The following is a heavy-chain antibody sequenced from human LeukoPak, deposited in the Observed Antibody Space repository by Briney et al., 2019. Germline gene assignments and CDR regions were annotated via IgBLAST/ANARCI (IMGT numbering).Heavy chain of an antibody. Sequence: GGSLRLSCAASGFTFSSYSMNWVRQAPGKGLEGVGYIKPDGSGESYMDSVKGRFTISRDNTKNSLFLQMNSLRAEDTAMYYCAKGITGNVRFDHWGQGTLVTVSS. CDR1: GFTFSSYS. D-gene: IGHD1-20*01. V-gene: IGHV3-7*01. J-gene: IGHJ4*02. CDR2: IKPDGSGE. CDR3: AKGITGNVRFDH.